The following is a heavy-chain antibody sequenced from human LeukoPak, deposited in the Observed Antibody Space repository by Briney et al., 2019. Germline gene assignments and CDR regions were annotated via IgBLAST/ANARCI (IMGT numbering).Heavy chain of an antibody. CDR2: INWNSGNI. Sequence: PGGSLRLPCAASGFNFNDFAVHWVRQAPGKGLEWVSGINWNSGNIGYADSVKGRFTISRDNAKNSLYLQMHSLRIEDTALYYCAKDSRGGGYGYWGQGTLVPVSS. J-gene: IGHJ4*02. D-gene: IGHD5-12*01. V-gene: IGHV3-9*01. CDR1: GFNFNDFA. CDR3: AKDSRGGGYGY.